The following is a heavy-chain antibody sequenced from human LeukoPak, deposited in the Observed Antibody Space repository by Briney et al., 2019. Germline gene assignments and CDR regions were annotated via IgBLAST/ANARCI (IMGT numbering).Heavy chain of an antibody. CDR2: IRPNSGDT. CDR1: GYTFNAYY. CDR3: ATSKAAGDRAFDI. Sequence: ASVKVSCKASGYTFNAYYMHWVRQAPGQGLEWMGWIRPNSGDTNYAQKFQGRVTMTRDTSINTAYMELSRLTSDDTAVYYCATSKAAGDRAFDIWGQGTMVTVSS. D-gene: IGHD7-27*01. J-gene: IGHJ3*02. V-gene: IGHV1-2*02.